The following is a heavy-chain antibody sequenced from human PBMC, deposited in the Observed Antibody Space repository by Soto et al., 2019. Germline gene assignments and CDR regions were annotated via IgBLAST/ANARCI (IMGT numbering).Heavy chain of an antibody. D-gene: IGHD3-10*01. Sequence: PSETLSLTCTVSGGSISSYYWSWIRQPPGKGLEWIGYIYYSGSTNYNPSLKSRVTISVDTSKNQFSLKLSSVTAADTAVYYCARVRTRYYGSGSYSYYYYGMDVWGQGTTVTVSS. J-gene: IGHJ6*02. V-gene: IGHV4-59*01. CDR2: IYYSGST. CDR1: GGSISSYY. CDR3: ARVRTRYYGSGSYSYYYYGMDV.